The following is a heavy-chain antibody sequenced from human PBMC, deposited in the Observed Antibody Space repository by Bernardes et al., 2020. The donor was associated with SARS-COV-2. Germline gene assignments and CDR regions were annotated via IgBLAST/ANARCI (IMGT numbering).Heavy chain of an antibody. V-gene: IGHV5-51*01. CDR1: GYSFTSYW. CDR3: ARHLTYSSSWPTFDY. D-gene: IGHD6-13*01. Sequence: GESLKISCKGSGYSFTSYWIGWVRQIPGKGLEWMGIIYPGDSDTRYSPSFQGQVTISADKSISTAYLQWSSLKASDTAMYYCARHLTYSSSWPTFDYWGQGTLVTVSS. J-gene: IGHJ4*02. CDR2: IYPGDSDT.